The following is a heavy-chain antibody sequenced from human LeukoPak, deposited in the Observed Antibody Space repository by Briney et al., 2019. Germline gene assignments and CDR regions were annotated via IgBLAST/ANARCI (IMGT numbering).Heavy chain of an antibody. CDR3: ARAVYYGSGSLDMDV. D-gene: IGHD3-10*01. CDR1: GGSISSGSYY. V-gene: IGHV4-61*02. Sequence: SETLSLTCTVSGGSISSGSYYWSWIRQPAGKGLEWIGRIYTSGSTNYNPSLKSRVTISVDTSKNQFSLKLSSVTAADTAVYYCARAVYYGSGSLDMDVWGKGTTVTVSS. CDR2: IYTSGST. J-gene: IGHJ6*03.